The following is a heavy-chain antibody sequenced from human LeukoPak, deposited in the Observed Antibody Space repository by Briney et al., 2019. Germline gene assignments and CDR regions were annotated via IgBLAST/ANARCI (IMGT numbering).Heavy chain of an antibody. CDR3: AGGQRGGSSDSKFDY. Sequence: SETLSLTCTVSGYSISSGFYWGWIRQPPGKGLEWIGSIYHSGSTYYNPSLKSRVTISVDTSKNQFSLKLSSVTAADTAVYFCAGGQRGGSSDSKFDYWGQGTLVTVSS. V-gene: IGHV4-38-2*02. CDR2: IYHSGST. CDR1: GYSISSGFY. J-gene: IGHJ4*02. D-gene: IGHD2-15*01.